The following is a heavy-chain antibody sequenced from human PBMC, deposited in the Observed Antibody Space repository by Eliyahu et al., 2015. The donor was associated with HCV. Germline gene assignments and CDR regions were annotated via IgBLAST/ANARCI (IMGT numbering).Heavy chain of an antibody. D-gene: IGHD6-13*01. V-gene: IGHV4-34*01. J-gene: IGHJ5*02. CDR3: ARGRPSYSSSWEGWFDP. CDR2: INQSGST. CDR1: GGSFSXYY. Sequence: QVQLQQWGAGLLKPSETLSLTCAVYGGSFSXYYWSWIRQPPGKGLEWIGEINQSGSTNYNPSLKSRVTISVDTSKNQFSLKLSSVTAADTAVYYCARGRPSYSSSWEGWFDPWGQGTLVTVSS.